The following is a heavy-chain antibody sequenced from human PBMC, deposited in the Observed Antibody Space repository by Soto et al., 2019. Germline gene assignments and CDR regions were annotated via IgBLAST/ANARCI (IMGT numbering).Heavy chain of an antibody. CDR1: GYTFTGYY. J-gene: IGHJ4*02. CDR3: ARDFSGSYPYYFDY. D-gene: IGHD1-26*01. Sequence: GASVKVSCKASGYTFTGYYMHWVRQAPGQGLEWMGWINPNSGGTNYAQKFQGWVTMTRDTSISTAYMELSRLRSDDTAVYYCARDFSGSYPYYFDYWGQGTLVTVSS. CDR2: INPNSGGT. V-gene: IGHV1-2*04.